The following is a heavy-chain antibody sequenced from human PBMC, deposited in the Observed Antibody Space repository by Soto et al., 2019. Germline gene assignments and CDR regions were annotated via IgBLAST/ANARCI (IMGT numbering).Heavy chain of an antibody. J-gene: IGHJ4*02. V-gene: IGHV3-30*18. CDR3: GKDLMGEQWLGVMHY. CDR2: LSHDGDKE. CDR1: GFSFSDYG. Sequence: QVQLAESGGNVVQPGRSLRLSCAASGFSFSDYGMHWVRQAPGKGLESVALLSHDGDKEYYADSVKGRFTISRDNSKNTAFLQMNSLRPEDTAVYYCGKDLMGEQWLGVMHYWGQGTRVTVSS. D-gene: IGHD6-19*01.